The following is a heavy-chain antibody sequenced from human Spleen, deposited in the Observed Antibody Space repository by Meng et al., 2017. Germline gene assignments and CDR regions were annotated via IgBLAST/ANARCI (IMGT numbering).Heavy chain of an antibody. CDR1: GFTFDDYA. CDR3: ARDGSKVHYYDSSGFDYYFDY. D-gene: IGHD3-22*01. Sequence: SLKISCAASGFTFDDYAMHWVRQAPGKGLEWVSGISWNSGSIGYADSVKGRFTISRDNAKNSLYLQMNSLRAEDTAVYYCARDGSKVHYYDSSGFDYYFDYWGQGTLVTVSS. CDR2: ISWNSGSI. V-gene: IGHV3-9*01. J-gene: IGHJ4*02.